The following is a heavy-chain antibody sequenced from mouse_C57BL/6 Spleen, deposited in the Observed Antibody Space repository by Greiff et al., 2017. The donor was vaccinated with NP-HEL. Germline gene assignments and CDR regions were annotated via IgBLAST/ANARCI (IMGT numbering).Heavy chain of an antibody. CDR1: GYTFTSYG. CDR3: ARLGSSYGELDY. V-gene: IGHV1-81*01. J-gene: IGHJ2*01. Sequence: QVQLKQSGAELARPGASVKLSCKASGYTFTSYGISWVKQRTGQGLEWIGEIYPRSGNTYYNEKFKGKATLTADKSSSTAYMELRSLTSEDSAVYFCARLGSSYGELDYWGQGTTLTVSS. CDR2: IYPRSGNT. D-gene: IGHD1-1*01.